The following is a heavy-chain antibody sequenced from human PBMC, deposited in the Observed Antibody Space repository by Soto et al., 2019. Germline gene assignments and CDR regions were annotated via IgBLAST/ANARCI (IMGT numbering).Heavy chain of an antibody. CDR3: ARSDIVVVPAANWFDP. CDR1: GYTFTSYG. CDR2: ISAYNGNT. V-gene: IGHV1-18*01. Sequence: QVQLVQSGAEVKKPGASVKVSCKASGYTFTSYGISWVRQAPGQGLEWMGWISAYNGNTNYAQKLQGRVTMTTDTFTSTPYMELRSLRSDDTAVYYCARSDIVVVPAANWFDPWGQGTLVTVSS. J-gene: IGHJ5*02. D-gene: IGHD2-2*01.